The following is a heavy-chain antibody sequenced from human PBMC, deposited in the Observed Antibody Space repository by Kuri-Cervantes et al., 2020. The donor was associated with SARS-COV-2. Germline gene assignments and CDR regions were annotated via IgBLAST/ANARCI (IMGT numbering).Heavy chain of an antibody. D-gene: IGHD1-26*01. V-gene: IGHV4-39*01. CDR1: GGSISSSSYY. CDR2: IYYSGST. CDR3: AEGHSGT. J-gene: IGHJ5*02. Sequence: SETLSLTCTVSGGSISSSSYYWGWIRQPPGKGLEWIGSIYYSGSTYYNPSLKSRVTISVDTSKNQFSLKLSSVTAADTAVYYCAEGHSGTWGQGTLVTVSS.